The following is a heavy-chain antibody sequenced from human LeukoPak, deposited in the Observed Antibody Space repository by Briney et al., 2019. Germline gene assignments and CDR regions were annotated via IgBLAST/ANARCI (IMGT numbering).Heavy chain of an antibody. J-gene: IGHJ4*02. CDR2: ISGSGGST. CDR3: AKDAPRGSYYAQYFDY. CDR1: GFTFSSYA. Sequence: GGSLRLSCAASGFTFSSYAMSWVRQAPGKGLEWVSAISGSGGSTYHADSVKGRFTISRDNSKNTLYLQMNSLRAEDTAVYYCAKDAPRGSYYAQYFDYWGQGTLVTVSS. D-gene: IGHD1-26*01. V-gene: IGHV3-23*01.